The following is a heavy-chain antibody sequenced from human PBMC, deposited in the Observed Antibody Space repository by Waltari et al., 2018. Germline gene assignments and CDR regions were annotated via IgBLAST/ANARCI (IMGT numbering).Heavy chain of an antibody. V-gene: IGHV1-69*13. J-gene: IGHJ5*02. D-gene: IGHD3-10*01. Sequence: QVQLVQSGAEVKKPGSSVKVSCKASGGTFSSYAISGVRQAPGQGLEWMGGIIPIFGTANYAQKFQGRVTITADESTSTAYMELSSLRSEDTAVYYCARVMSGSMVQGGRFDPWGQGTLVTVSS. CDR3: ARVMSGSMVQGGRFDP. CDR2: IIPIFGTA. CDR1: GGTFSSYA.